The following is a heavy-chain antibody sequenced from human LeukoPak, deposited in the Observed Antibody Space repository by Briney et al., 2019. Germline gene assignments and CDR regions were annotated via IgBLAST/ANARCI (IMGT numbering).Heavy chain of an antibody. CDR2: IYYSGST. V-gene: IGHV4-59*01. CDR3: ARGVVVPAASYYFDY. Sequence: SETLSLTCTVSGGSISSYYWSWIRQPPGKGLEWIGYIYYSGSTNYNPSLKSRVTISVDTSKNQFSLKLSSVTAADTAVYYCARGVVVPAASYYFDYWGQGTLVTVSS. CDR1: GGSISSYY. D-gene: IGHD2-2*01. J-gene: IGHJ4*02.